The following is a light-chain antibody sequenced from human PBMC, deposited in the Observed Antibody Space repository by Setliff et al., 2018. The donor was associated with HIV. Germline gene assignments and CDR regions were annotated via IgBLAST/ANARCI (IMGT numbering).Light chain of an antibody. J-gene: IGLJ1*01. CDR1: SSDIGGYDY. CDR2: EVS. CDR3: ISYADSSALYV. V-gene: IGLV2-14*01. Sequence: LAQPASVSGSPGQSITISCTGTSSDIGGYDYVSWYQQHPDTAPKVIIYEVSNRPSGVSNRFSGSKSGNTASLTISGLLAEDEADYYCISYADSSALYVFGSGTKVTVL.